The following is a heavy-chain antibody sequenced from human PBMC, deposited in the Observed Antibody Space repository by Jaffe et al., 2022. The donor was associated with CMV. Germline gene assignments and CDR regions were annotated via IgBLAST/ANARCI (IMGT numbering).Heavy chain of an antibody. Sequence: QVQLQESGPGLVKPSETLSLTCTVSGGSISSYYWSWIRQPAGKGLEWIGRIYTSGSTNYNPSLKSRVTMSVDTSKNQFSLKLSSVTAADTAVYYCARDSLHAGYCSGGSCYPNHLYYYYYYGMDVWGQGTTVTVSS. CDR1: GGSISSYY. D-gene: IGHD2-15*01. J-gene: IGHJ6*02. CDR2: IYTSGST. CDR3: ARDSLHAGYCSGGSCYPNHLYYYYYYGMDV. V-gene: IGHV4-4*07.